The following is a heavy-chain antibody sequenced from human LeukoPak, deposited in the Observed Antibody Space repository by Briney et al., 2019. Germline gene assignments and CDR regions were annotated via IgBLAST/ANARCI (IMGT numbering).Heavy chain of an antibody. CDR2: ISYDGSNK. CDR1: GFTFSSYA. J-gene: IGHJ4*02. V-gene: IGHV3-30-3*01. Sequence: PGRSLRLSCAASGFTFSSYAMHWVRQAPGKGLEWVAVISYDGSNKYYADSVKGRFTISRDNSKNTLYLQMNSLRAEDTAVYYCARDGGIVGAAFFDYWGQETLVTVSS. CDR3: ARDGGIVGAAFFDY. D-gene: IGHD1-26*01.